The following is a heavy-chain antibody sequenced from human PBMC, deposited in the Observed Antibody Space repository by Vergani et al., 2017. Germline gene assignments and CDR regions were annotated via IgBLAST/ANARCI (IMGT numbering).Heavy chain of an antibody. J-gene: IGHJ6*02. V-gene: IGHV3-23*01. CDR3: VRDTYSYDSSGYYPSGGMDV. D-gene: IGHD3-22*01. Sequence: EVQLLESGGGLVQPGGSLRLSCAASGFTFNSYAMNWVRQAPGKGLEWVSTVSGSGTSTYYADSVKGRFTISRDNSKNTLYLQMNSLRAEDTAVYYCVRDTYSYDSSGYYPSGGMDVWGQGTTVTVSS. CDR2: VSGSGTST. CDR1: GFTFNSYA.